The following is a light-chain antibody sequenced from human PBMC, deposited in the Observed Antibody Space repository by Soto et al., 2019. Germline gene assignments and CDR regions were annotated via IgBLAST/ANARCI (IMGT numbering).Light chain of an antibody. J-gene: IGKJ5*01. V-gene: IGKV1-5*01. CDR3: QQYHRYPIT. CDR2: TAS. Sequence: DIQMTQSPSTLSASVVDRVTISCRASQSISGWLAWFQQRSGKAPKLLISTASSLESGDPSRFSGSGSDTEFTLTISSLQADDFETYYCQQYHRYPITFGQGTRLEIK. CDR1: QSISGW.